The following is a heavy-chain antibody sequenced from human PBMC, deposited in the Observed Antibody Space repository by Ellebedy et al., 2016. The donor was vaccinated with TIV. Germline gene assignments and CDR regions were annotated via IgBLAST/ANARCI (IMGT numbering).Heavy chain of an antibody. Sequence: GESLKISXAASGFTFRNYGFHWVRQAPGKGLEWVADISYDGSNKDYADSVKGRFTISRDNAKNSLNLQMNSLRAEDTAVYYCARGVAGCPGCYYMDVWGKGTTVTVSS. J-gene: IGHJ6*03. CDR3: ARGVAGCPGCYYMDV. D-gene: IGHD3-3*01. CDR1: GFTFRNYG. CDR2: ISYDGSNK. V-gene: IGHV3-30*03.